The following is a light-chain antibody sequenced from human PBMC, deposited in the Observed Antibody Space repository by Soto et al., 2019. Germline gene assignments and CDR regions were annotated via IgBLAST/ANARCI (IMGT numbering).Light chain of an antibody. CDR2: DNN. Sequence: QSVLTQPPSVSAAPGQKVTISCSGSSSNIGNNYVSWYQQLPGTAPKLLIYDNNKRPSGIPDRFSGSKSGTSATLGITGLQTGDEADYYCETWDSSLIAVVFGGGTKVTVL. CDR3: ETWDSSLIAVV. V-gene: IGLV1-51*01. CDR1: SSNIGNNY. J-gene: IGLJ2*01.